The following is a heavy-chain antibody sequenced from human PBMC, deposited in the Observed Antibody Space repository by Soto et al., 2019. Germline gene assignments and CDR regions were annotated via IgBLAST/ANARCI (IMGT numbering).Heavy chain of an antibody. CDR2: IYYNGNT. CDR1: GGSISGYY. V-gene: IGHV4-59*01. J-gene: IGHJ5*02. D-gene: IGHD6-6*01. Sequence: PSETLSLTCSVSGGSISGYYWIWIRQLPGKGLEWIGHIYYNGNTNYNPSLKGRITISVDTSKNQFSLNLNSVTAADTAVYYCARETAAPAPPFAPGARETLVPVSS. CDR3: ARETAAPAPPFAP.